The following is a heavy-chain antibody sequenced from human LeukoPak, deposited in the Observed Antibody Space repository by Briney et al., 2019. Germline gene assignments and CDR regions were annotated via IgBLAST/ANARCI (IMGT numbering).Heavy chain of an antibody. V-gene: IGHV1-8*01. Sequence: ASVKVSCKASGYTFTSYDINWARQATGQGLEWMGWMNPNSGNTGYAQKFQGRVTMTRNTSISTAYMELSSLRSEDTAVYYCARVSRRVAATTLNYWGQGTLVTVSS. CDR3: ARVSRRVAATTLNY. CDR1: GYTFTSYD. J-gene: IGHJ4*02. CDR2: MNPNSGNT. D-gene: IGHD2-15*01.